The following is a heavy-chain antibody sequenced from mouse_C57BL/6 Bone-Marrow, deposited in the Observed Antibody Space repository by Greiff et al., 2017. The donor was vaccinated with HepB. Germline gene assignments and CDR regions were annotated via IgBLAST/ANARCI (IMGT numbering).Heavy chain of an antibody. CDR1: GYTFTDYN. CDR3: ARRGNWYFDV. CDR2: INPNNGGT. D-gene: IGHD1-1*01. J-gene: IGHJ1*03. Sequence: VQLQQSGPELVKPGASVKIPCKASGYTFTDYNMDWVKQSHGKRLEWIGDINPNNGGTIYNQKFKGKATLTVDKSSSTAYMELRSLTSEDTAVYYCARRGNWYFDVWGTGTTVTVSS. V-gene: IGHV1-18*01.